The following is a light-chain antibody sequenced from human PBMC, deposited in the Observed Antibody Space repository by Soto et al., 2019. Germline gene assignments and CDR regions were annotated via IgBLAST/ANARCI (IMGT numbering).Light chain of an antibody. CDR1: QSVPRSY. Sequence: EIVLTQSPGTLSLSPGERATLSCRASQSVPRSYLAWYQQKAGQAPRLLIYGASTRATGIPARFSGSGSGTEFTLTISSLQSEDFAVYYCQQYSIWRTFGQGTKVDI. V-gene: IGKV3-15*01. CDR2: GAS. J-gene: IGKJ1*01. CDR3: QQYSIWRT.